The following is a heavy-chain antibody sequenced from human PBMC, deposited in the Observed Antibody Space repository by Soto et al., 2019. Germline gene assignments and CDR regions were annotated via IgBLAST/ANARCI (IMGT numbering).Heavy chain of an antibody. CDR1: GFTFSSYG. CDR2: ISYDGSNK. D-gene: IGHD6-19*01. CDR3: AKDGVAGTRYFDY. V-gene: IGHV3-30*18. J-gene: IGHJ4*02. Sequence: QVQLVESGGGVVQPGRSLRLSCAASGFTFSSYGMHWVRQAPGKGREWVAVISYDGSNKYYADSVKGRFTISRDNSKNTLYLQMNSLRAEDTAVYYCAKDGVAGTRYFDYWGQGTLVTVSS.